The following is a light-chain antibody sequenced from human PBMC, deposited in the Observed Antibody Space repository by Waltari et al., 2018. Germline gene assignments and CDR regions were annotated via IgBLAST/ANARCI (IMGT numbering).Light chain of an antibody. CDR3: QAWDSSTVV. CDR1: KLGDNY. CDR2: QDS. Sequence: SYELTQPPSVSVSPGQTASITCYGDKLGDNYSYWYQQSPGQSPVLVISQDSQRPSAIPERFSGSNAGNTATLTISGTQAMDEADYYCQAWDSSTVVFGGGTKLAVL. V-gene: IGLV3-1*01. J-gene: IGLJ2*01.